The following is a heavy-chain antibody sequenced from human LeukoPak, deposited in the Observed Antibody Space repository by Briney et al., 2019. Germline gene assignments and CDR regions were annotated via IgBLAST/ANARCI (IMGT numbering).Heavy chain of an antibody. D-gene: IGHD2-21*01. CDR1: GGSFSGYY. V-gene: IGHV4-34*01. CDR3: ARLATRLWWFDP. CDR2: INHSGST. Sequence: SETLSLTCAVYGGSFSGYYWSWIRQPPGKGLEWIGEINHSGSTYYNPSLKSRVTISVDTSKNQFSLKLSSVTAADTAVYYCARLATRLWWFDPWGQGTLVTVSS. J-gene: IGHJ5*02.